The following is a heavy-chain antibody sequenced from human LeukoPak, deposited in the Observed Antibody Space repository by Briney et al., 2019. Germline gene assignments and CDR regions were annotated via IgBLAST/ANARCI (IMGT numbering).Heavy chain of an antibody. J-gene: IGHJ5*02. D-gene: IGHD6-6*01. Sequence: ASVRVSCKASGYIFTDYYVHWVRQAPGQGLEWMGLTNPNSGGTKFGQKFQGRVTMTTDTSITTAYMELSRLSSDDTAVYYCARGWQINSSGGFVDPWGQGTLVTVSS. CDR1: GYIFTDYY. CDR3: ARGWQINSSGGFVDP. CDR2: TNPNSGGT. V-gene: IGHV1-2*02.